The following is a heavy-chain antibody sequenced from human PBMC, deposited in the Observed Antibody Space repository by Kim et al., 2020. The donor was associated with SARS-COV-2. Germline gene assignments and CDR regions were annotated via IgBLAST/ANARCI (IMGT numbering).Heavy chain of an antibody. CDR3: ARDLPYYDFWSGYSPTSRAFDI. J-gene: IGHJ3*02. D-gene: IGHD3-3*01. Sequence: SVKVSCKASGGTFSSYAISWVRQAPGQELEWMGGIIPIFGTANYAQKFQGRVTITADESTSTAYMELSSLRSEDTAVYYCARDLPYYDFWSGYSPTSRAFDIWGQGTMVTVSS. V-gene: IGHV1-69*13. CDR2: IIPIFGTA. CDR1: GGTFSSYA.